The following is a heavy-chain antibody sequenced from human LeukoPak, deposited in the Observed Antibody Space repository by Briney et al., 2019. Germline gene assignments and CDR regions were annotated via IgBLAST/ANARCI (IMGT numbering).Heavy chain of an antibody. CDR1: GYTFTSYG. Sequence: ASVKVSCKASGYTFTSYGISWVRQAPGQGLEWMGWISAYNGNTNYAQKLQGRVTMTTDTSTSTAYMGLRSLRSDDTAVYYGERDDDSTPLTRHWGQGTLVTVSS. J-gene: IGHJ4*02. V-gene: IGHV1-18*01. CDR3: ERDDDSTPLTRH. D-gene: IGHD3-22*01. CDR2: ISAYNGNT.